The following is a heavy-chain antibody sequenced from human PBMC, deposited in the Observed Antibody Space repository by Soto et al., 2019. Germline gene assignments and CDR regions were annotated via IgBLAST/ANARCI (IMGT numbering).Heavy chain of an antibody. V-gene: IGHV4-34*01. Sequence: QVQLQQWGAGLLKPSETLSLTCAVYGGSFSAYYWSWIRQRPGKGLEWIGEINHSGSTNYNPSLKSRVTISVDTSKNQFSLKLSSVTAADTAVYYCARAKNGPGSSVYWGQGTLVTVSS. CDR3: ARAKNGPGSSVY. CDR2: INHSGST. CDR1: GGSFSAYY. D-gene: IGHD3-10*01. J-gene: IGHJ4*02.